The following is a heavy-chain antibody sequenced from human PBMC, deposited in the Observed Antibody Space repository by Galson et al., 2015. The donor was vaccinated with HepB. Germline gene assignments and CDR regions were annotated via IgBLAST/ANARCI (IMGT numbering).Heavy chain of an antibody. V-gene: IGHV4-39*07. Sequence: CTVSGGSISSSSYYWGWIRQPPGKGLEWIGSIYYSGSTYYNPSLKSRVTISVDTSKNQFSLKLSSVTAADTAVYYCARETANVLRYFDWLYGAVDYWGQGTLVTVSS. CDR2: IYYSGST. CDR1: GGSISSSSYY. D-gene: IGHD3-9*01. CDR3: ARETANVLRYFDWLYGAVDY. J-gene: IGHJ4*02.